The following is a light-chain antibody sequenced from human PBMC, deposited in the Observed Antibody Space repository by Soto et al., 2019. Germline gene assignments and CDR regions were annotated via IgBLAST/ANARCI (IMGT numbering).Light chain of an antibody. CDR1: SSDVGSYNL. J-gene: IGLJ2*01. CDR2: EGS. V-gene: IGLV2-23*03. Sequence: QSALTQPASVSGSPGQSITISCTGTSSDVGSYNLVSWYQQHPGKAPKLMIYEGSKRPSGVSNRFSGSKSGNTASLTISGLQAEYEADYYCCSYAGSSTFSVVFAGGTKVTVL. CDR3: CSYAGSSTFSVV.